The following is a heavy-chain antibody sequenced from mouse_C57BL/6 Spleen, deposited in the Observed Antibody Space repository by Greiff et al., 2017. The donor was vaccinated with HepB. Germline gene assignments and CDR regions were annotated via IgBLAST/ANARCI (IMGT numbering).Heavy chain of an antibody. D-gene: IGHD2-5*01. CDR2: INPNNGGT. CDR3: ASPSYYSNYYYAMDY. Sequence: EVQLQQSGPELVKPGASVKISCKASGYTFTDYYMNWVKQSHGKSLEWIGDINPNNGGTSYNQKFKGKATLTVDKSSSTAYMELRSLTSEDSAVYYCASPSYYSNYYYAMDYWGQGTSVTVSS. CDR1: GYTFTDYY. V-gene: IGHV1-26*01. J-gene: IGHJ4*01.